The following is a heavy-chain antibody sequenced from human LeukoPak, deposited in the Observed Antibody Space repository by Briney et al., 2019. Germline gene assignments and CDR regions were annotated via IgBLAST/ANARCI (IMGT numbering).Heavy chain of an antibody. D-gene: IGHD1-7*01. CDR2: ISSSSSYI. J-gene: IGHJ6*03. CDR3: AREYNWNYEASYTDV. Sequence: PGGSLRLSCAASGFTFSSYSMNWVRQAPGKGLEWVSSISSSSSYIYYADSVKGRFTISRDNAKNSLYLQMNSLRAEDTAVYYCAREYNWNYEASYTDVWGKGTTVTVSS. V-gene: IGHV3-21*01. CDR1: GFTFSSYS.